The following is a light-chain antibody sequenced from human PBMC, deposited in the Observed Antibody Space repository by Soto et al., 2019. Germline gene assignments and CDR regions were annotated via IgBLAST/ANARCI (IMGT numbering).Light chain of an antibody. V-gene: IGKV4-1*01. CDR1: QSVLYSSKNKNQ. J-gene: IGKJ4*01. Sequence: DIVMTQYPDSLAVSLGERATINCKSSQSVLYSSKNKNQLAWYQQKPGQAPTLLIYCASTRQCGVPDRFSGSGSGTDFTLPISSLQAEDVAVYYCHQYYNYPPFGEGTKVELK. CDR3: HQYYNYPP. CDR2: CAS.